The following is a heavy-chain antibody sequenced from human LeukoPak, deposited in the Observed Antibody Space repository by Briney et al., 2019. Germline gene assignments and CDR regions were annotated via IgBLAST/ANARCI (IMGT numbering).Heavy chain of an antibody. Sequence: SETLSLTCTVSGGSISSSSYYWGWIRQPPGKGLEWIGSIYYSGSTYYNPSLKSRVTIPVDTSKNQFSLKLSSVTAADTAVYYCASKYPTGGATFDYWAREPWSPSPQ. CDR1: GGSISSSSYY. V-gene: IGHV4-39*01. CDR3: ASKYPTGGATFDY. CDR2: IYYSGST. J-gene: IGHJ4*02. D-gene: IGHD7-27*01.